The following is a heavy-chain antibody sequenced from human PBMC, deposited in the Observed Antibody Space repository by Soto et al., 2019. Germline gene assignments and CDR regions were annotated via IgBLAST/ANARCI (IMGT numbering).Heavy chain of an antibody. V-gene: IGHV4-31*03. D-gene: IGHD3-3*01. CDR3: ARGSWTIFGVVDYFDY. J-gene: IGHJ4*02. CDR2: IYYSGST. Sequence: QVQLQESGPGLVKPSQTLSLTCTVSGGSISSGGYYWSWIRQHPGKGLEWIGYIYYSGSTYYNPSLKSRVTISVDTSKNQFSLKLSSVTAADTAVYYCARGSWTIFGVVDYFDYWGQGTLVTVSS. CDR1: GGSISSGGYY.